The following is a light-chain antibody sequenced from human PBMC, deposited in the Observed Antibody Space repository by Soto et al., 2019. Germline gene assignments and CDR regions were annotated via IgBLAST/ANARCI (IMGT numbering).Light chain of an antibody. Sequence: EIMMTQSPSTLTVSPGERATLSCRASQSVSSNLAWYQQKPGQAPRLLIYGAATRATGIPARFSGSGSGTEFTLTISSLQSEDFAVYYCQQYNNWRPVTFGQGTKVDIK. CDR1: QSVSSN. J-gene: IGKJ1*01. CDR2: GAA. V-gene: IGKV3-15*01. CDR3: QQYNNWRPVT.